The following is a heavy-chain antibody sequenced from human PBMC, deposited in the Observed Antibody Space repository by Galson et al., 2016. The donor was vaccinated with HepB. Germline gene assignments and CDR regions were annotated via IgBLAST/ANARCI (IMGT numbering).Heavy chain of an antibody. CDR1: GGSISSSSYY. CDR3: ARRYSSGWYDPISTRFDY. D-gene: IGHD6-19*01. V-gene: IGHV4-39*01. CDR2: IYYSGST. J-gene: IGHJ4*02. Sequence: SETLSLTCTVSGGSISSSSYYWGWIRQPPGKGLEWIGSIYYSGSTYYNPSLKSRVTISVDTSKNQFSLKLSSVTAADTAVYYCARRYSSGWYDPISTRFDYWGQGTLVNVSS.